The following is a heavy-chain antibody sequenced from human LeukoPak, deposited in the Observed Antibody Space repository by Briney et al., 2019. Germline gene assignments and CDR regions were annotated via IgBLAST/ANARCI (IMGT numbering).Heavy chain of an antibody. CDR1: GGSISSYY. D-gene: IGHD1-1*01. J-gene: IGHJ4*02. Sequence: KPSETLSLTCTVSGGSISSYYWSWIRQPPGKGLEWIGYIYYSVSTNYNPSLTSRVTISVDTSKNQFSLKLSSVTAADTAVYYCAGTTPSFDYWGQGALVTVSS. V-gene: IGHV4-59*08. CDR2: IYYSVST. CDR3: AGTTPSFDY.